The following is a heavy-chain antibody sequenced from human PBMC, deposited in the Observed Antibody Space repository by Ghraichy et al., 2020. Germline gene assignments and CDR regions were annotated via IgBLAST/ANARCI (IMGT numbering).Heavy chain of an antibody. CDR1: GFTFSSYW. J-gene: IGHJ4*02. V-gene: IGHV3-7*03. D-gene: IGHD7-27*01. CDR3: ARDFSDWGSQMFDY. Sequence: GGSLRLSCAASGFTFSSYWMSWVRQAPGKGLEWVANIKQDGSEKYYVDSVKGRFTISRDNAKNSLYLQMNSLRAEDTAVYYCARDFSDWGSQMFDYWGQGTLVTVSS. CDR2: IKQDGSEK.